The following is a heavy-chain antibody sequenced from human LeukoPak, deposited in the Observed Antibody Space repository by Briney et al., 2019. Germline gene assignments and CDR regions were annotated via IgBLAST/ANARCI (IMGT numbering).Heavy chain of an antibody. CDR2: LYSGGTT. Sequence: GGSLRLSCAASGFTVSSSYMGWVRQPPGKGLEYVSVLYSGGTTYFAGSVKGRFTISRDNSKNTLYLQMSSLRAEDTAVYYCARDDNLIHLWAVFDYWGQGSLVTVSS. CDR3: ARDDNLIHLWAVFDY. J-gene: IGHJ4*02. D-gene: IGHD5-18*01. CDR1: GFTVSSSY. V-gene: IGHV3-53*01.